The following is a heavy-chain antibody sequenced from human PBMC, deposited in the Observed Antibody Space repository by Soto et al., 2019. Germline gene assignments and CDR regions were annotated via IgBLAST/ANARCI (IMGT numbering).Heavy chain of an antibody. CDR1: GYTFTSYG. CDR3: ARDPLSSRYLGVDWLDP. Sequence: GASVKVSFKASGYTFTSYGISWVRQAPGQGLEWMGWISVYNGNTNYAQKFQGRVTMTTDTSTSTAYMELRSLRSDDTAVYYCARDPLSSRYLGVDWLDPWGQGTLVTVSS. D-gene: IGHD6-13*01. CDR2: ISVYNGNT. V-gene: IGHV1-18*01. J-gene: IGHJ5*02.